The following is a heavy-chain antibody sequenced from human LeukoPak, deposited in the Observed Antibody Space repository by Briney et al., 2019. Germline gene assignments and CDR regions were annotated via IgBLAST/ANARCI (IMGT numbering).Heavy chain of an antibody. J-gene: IGHJ4*02. CDR1: GYTFTSYA. CDR2: INAGNGNA. V-gene: IGHV1-3*01. Sequence: ASVKVSCKASGYTFTSYAMHWVRQAPGQRLEWMGWINAGNGNAKYSQKFRGRVTITRDTSASTAYMELSSLRSEDTAVYYCARDIVILPAAFGGDYWGQGTLVTVSS. D-gene: IGHD2-2*01. CDR3: ARDIVILPAAFGGDY.